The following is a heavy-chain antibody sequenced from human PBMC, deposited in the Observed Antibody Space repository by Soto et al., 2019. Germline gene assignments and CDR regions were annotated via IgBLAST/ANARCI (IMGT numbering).Heavy chain of an antibody. V-gene: IGHV2-70*01. Sequence: PPQTLTLTCTFSGFSLSTSGMCVSWIRQPPGKALEWLALIDWDDDKYYSTSLKTRPTISKDTSKNQVVLTMTNMDPVDTATYYCARVFMDYDSSGYYNFDYWGQGTLVTVSS. CDR2: IDWDDDK. J-gene: IGHJ4*02. D-gene: IGHD3-22*01. CDR3: ARVFMDYDSSGYYNFDY. CDR1: GFSLSTSGMC.